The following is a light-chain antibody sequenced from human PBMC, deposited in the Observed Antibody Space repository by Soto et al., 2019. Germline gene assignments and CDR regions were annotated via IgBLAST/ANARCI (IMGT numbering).Light chain of an antibody. CDR3: HLYGRALWT. CDR2: CAS. J-gene: IGKJ1*01. V-gene: IGKV3-20*01. CDR1: QSFXSSY. Sequence: ELALTKCSCALSLSPGERATLSCRASQSFXSSYLAWYQQKPGQAPRLLXDCASSSANGSPDSLSGSGSATDFTRTISRLEPYYCDCYYLHLYGRALWTLGQGTKVDIK.